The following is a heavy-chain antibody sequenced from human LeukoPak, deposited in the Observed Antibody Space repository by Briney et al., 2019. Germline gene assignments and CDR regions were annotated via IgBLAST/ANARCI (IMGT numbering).Heavy chain of an antibody. CDR2: INPNSGGT. Sequence: ASVKVSCKASGYTFTGYYMHWVRQAPGQGLEWMGWINPNSGGTNYAQKFQGRVTMTRDTSISTAYMELSRLRSDDTAVYYCARGRMAFAKAGNWFDPWGQGTLVTVSS. D-gene: IGHD5-24*01. CDR3: ARGRMAFAKAGNWFDP. V-gene: IGHV1-2*02. CDR1: GYTFTGYY. J-gene: IGHJ5*02.